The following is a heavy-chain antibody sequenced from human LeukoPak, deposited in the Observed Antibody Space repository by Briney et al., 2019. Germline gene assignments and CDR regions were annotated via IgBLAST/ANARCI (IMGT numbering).Heavy chain of an antibody. D-gene: IGHD6-19*01. J-gene: IGHJ6*02. V-gene: IGHV4-31*03. CDR1: GGSISSGGYY. CDR2: IYYSGST. CDR3: ARDRGLIAVAGWCYYYGMDV. Sequence: SETLSLTCTVSGGSISSGGYYWSWIRQHPGKGLEWIGYIYYSGSTYYNPSLKSRVTISVDTSKNQFSLKLSSVTAADTAVYYCARDRGLIAVAGWCYYYGMDVWGQGTTVTVSS.